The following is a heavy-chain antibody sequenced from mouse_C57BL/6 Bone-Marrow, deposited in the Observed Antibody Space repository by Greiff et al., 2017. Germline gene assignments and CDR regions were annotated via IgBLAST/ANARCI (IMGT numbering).Heavy chain of an antibody. V-gene: IGHV1-26*01. J-gene: IGHJ2*01. CDR2: INPNNGGT. CDR1: GYTFTDYY. Sequence: EVQLQESGPELVKPGASVKISCKASGYTFTDYYMNWVKQSHGKSLEWIGDINPNNGGTSYNQKFKGKATLTVDKSSSTAYMELRSLTSEDSAVYYCARGYYVLFDYWGQGTTLTVAS. D-gene: IGHD2-3*01. CDR3: ARGYYVLFDY.